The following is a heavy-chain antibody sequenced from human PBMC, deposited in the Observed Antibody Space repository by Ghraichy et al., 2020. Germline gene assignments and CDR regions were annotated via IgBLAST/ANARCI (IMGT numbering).Heavy chain of an antibody. J-gene: IGHJ3*02. CDR1: GFTFGDYA. V-gene: IGHV3-49*04. CDR2: IRSKAYGGTT. D-gene: IGHD6-6*01. Sequence: GGSLRLSCTASGFTFGDYAMSWVRQAPGKGLEWVGFIRSKAYGGTTEYAASVKGRFTISRDDSKSIAYLQMNSLKTEDTAVYYCTRDGVLGAFDIWGQGTMVTVSS. CDR3: TRDGVLGAFDI.